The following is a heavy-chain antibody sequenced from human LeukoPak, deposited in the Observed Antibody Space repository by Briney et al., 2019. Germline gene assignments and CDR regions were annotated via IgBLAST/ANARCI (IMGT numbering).Heavy chain of an antibody. CDR1: GFTFSSFA. J-gene: IGHJ4*02. V-gene: IGHV3-64D*09. D-gene: IGHD1-26*01. CDR3: VKDPSGNYFYFDY. Sequence: TGGSLRLSCSASGFTFSSFAMFWVRQAPGKGLEYVSGISSDGGRTNYADSVRARFTISRDNSKVTLYLQMTSLTPEDTAIYYCVKDPSGNYFYFDYWGQGTLVTVSS. CDR2: ISSDGGRT.